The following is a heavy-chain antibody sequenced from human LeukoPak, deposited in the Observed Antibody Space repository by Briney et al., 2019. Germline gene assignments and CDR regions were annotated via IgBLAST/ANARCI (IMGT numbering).Heavy chain of an antibody. CDR2: IYYSGST. V-gene: IGHV4-59*01. D-gene: IGHD3-16*01. Sequence: SETLSLTCTVSGGSISSYYWSWIRQPPGKGLEWIGYIYYSGSTNYNPSLKSRVTISVDTSKNQFSLKLSSVTAADTAVYYCARALYVWGSYSVFDYWGQGTLVTVSS. J-gene: IGHJ4*02. CDR3: ARALYVWGSYSVFDY. CDR1: GGSISSYY.